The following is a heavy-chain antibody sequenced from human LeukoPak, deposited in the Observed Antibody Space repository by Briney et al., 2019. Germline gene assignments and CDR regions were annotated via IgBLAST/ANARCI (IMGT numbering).Heavy chain of an antibody. V-gene: IGHV3-7*03. CDR2: VNRDGSGT. CDR3: VRNNAMDV. Sequence: PGGSLRLSCAASGFTFSNYWMSWVRQAPGKGLEWVANVNRDGSGTYYLDSVKGRFTISRDNAKNSLYLQMNSLRAEDTALYYCVRNNAMDVWGQGTTVIVSS. CDR1: GFTFSNYW. D-gene: IGHD2-8*01. J-gene: IGHJ6*02.